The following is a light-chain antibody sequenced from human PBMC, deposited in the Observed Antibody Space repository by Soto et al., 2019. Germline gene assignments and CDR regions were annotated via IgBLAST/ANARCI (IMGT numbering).Light chain of an antibody. CDR2: GTS. Sequence: EIVLTQSPGTLSLSPGERATFSCRTSQTVNTEFLAWYQHKPGLAPRLLIHGTSDRATGIPDMCSGSGSGTVFTLTISTMEPEAFAVYYGQREGSSPLYAFGQGTKLEI. CDR1: QTVNTEF. CDR3: QREGSSPLYA. J-gene: IGKJ2*01. V-gene: IGKV3-20*01.